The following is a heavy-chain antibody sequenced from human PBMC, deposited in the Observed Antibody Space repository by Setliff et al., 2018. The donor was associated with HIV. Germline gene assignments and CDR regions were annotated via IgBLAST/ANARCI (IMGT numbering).Heavy chain of an antibody. CDR3: ARGVGATSAQH. CDR1: GYKFTGYY. CDR2: MSVYNAKA. D-gene: IGHD1-26*01. Sequence: ASVKVSCKASGYKFTGYYLQWVRQAPGQGLEWMGYMSVYNAKADYAQKFQGRVTMTTDTSTSTVYMELRSLTSDDTAVYYCARGVGATSAQHWGQGTLVTVSS. V-gene: IGHV1-18*04. J-gene: IGHJ1*01.